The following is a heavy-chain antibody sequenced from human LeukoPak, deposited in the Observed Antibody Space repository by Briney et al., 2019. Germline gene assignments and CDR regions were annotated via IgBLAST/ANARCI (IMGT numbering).Heavy chain of an antibody. J-gene: IGHJ5*02. V-gene: IGHV4-4*07. CDR2: IYATDLT. D-gene: IGHD3-10*01. CDR1: GRSIRSVY. Sequence: SSETRSLTCTVSGRSIRSVYWNWIRQSAGKGLEWIGRIYATDLTNYNPSLKSRVTLSVDMSKNELSLTLKSVTAADTAVYYCARGFGSGTSPIDLWGQGALVTVSS. CDR3: ARGFGSGTSPIDL.